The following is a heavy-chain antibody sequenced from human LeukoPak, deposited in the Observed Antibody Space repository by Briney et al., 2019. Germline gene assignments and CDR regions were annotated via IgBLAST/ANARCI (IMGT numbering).Heavy chain of an antibody. CDR2: INHSGST. CDR1: GGSISSSSYY. J-gene: IGHJ4*02. CDR3: ARGCCRSGPFGY. V-gene: IGHV4-39*01. D-gene: IGHD6-19*01. Sequence: PSETLSLTCTVSGGSISSSSYYWGWIRQPPGKGLEWIGEINHSGSTNYNPSLKSRVTISVDTSKNQFSLKLSSVTAADTAVFYCARGCCRSGPFGYWGQGTLVTVSS.